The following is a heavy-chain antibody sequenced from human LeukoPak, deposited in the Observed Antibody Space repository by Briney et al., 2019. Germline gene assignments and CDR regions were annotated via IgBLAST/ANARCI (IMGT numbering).Heavy chain of an antibody. J-gene: IGHJ5*02. V-gene: IGHV3-53*04. CDR1: GLTVTNNY. CDR3: ARGLQQQLGWFDP. CDR2: IYSGGST. Sequence: GGSLRLSCVASGLTVTNNYMSWVRQAPGKGLEWVSIIYSGGSTYYADSVKGRFTISRNNSKNTLYLQMNSLRADDTAVYYCARGLQQQLGWFDPWGQGTLVTVSS. D-gene: IGHD6-13*01.